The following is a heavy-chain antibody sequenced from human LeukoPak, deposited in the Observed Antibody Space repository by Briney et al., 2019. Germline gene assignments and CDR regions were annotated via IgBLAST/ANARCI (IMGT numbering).Heavy chain of an antibody. Sequence: GRSLRLSCAVSGFTVSDNYMSWVRQAPGKGLEWVSVIYSGGSTYYADSVKGRFTISRDNSKNTLYLQMNSLRAEDTAVYYCASYLAVTLPPTYYFDYWGQGTLVTVSS. CDR3: ASYLAVTLPPTYYFDY. CDR1: GFTVSDNY. V-gene: IGHV3-66*01. D-gene: IGHD4-23*01. CDR2: IYSGGST. J-gene: IGHJ4*02.